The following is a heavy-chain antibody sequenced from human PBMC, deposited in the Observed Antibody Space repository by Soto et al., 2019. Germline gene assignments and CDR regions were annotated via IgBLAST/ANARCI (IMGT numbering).Heavy chain of an antibody. CDR2: RFHSGST. V-gene: IGHV4-30-2*01. D-gene: IGHD3-3*01. CDR3: DRDVAVKIVGVVYNWFDP. CDR1: GGSISSGGYC. J-gene: IGHJ5*02. Sequence: LAPTCAVSGGSISSGGYCWSWTRQTPGKGRQGIGYRFHSGSTYNNPSLKSQVTMTVDRSKNLFTLKLSSVTAADTAVYYCDRDVAVKIVGVVYNWFDPWGQGTLVTVSS.